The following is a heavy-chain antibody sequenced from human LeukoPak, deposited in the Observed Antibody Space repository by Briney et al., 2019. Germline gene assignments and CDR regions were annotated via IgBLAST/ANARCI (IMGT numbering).Heavy chain of an antibody. Sequence: PGGSLRLSCAASGFTFSSYAMSWVRQAPGKGLEWVSAISGSGGSTYYADSVKGRFTISRDDPKNTLYLQMNSLRAEDTAVYYCAKQKRFLEWLLGYWGQGTLVTVSS. CDR2: ISGSGGST. V-gene: IGHV3-23*01. CDR1: GFTFSSYA. CDR3: AKQKRFLEWLLGY. D-gene: IGHD3-3*01. J-gene: IGHJ4*02.